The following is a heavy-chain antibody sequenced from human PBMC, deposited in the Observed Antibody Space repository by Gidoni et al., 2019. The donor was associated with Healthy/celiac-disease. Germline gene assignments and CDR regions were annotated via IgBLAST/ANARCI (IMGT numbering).Heavy chain of an antibody. CDR1: GFTFSSYA. CDR3: AKDVPDRGLLWFGELFQGEDWFDP. V-gene: IGHV3-23*01. CDR2: IRGSGGST. J-gene: IGHJ5*02. Sequence: EVPLLESGGGLVQPGGSLSLSCAASGFTFSSYAMSWVRPPPGKGLEWVAAIRGSGGSTYYADSVKGRFTISRDNAKNTLYLQMNSLRAEDTAVYYCAKDVPDRGLLWFGELFQGEDWFDPWGQGTLVTVSS. D-gene: IGHD3-10*01.